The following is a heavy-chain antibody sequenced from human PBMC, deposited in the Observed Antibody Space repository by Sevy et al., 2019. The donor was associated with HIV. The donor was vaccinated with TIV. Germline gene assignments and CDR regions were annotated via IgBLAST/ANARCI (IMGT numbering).Heavy chain of an antibody. J-gene: IGHJ1*01. D-gene: IGHD1-1*01. CDR3: ALERLSSNVAEYFQN. CDR2: ISYDGSNE. Sequence: GGSLRLSCAASGFTFSSFFMHWVCQAPGKGLEWVATISYDGSNEHYADSVKDRFTISRDNSKNALYLQMNSLRAEDTAVYYCALERLSSNVAEYFQNWGQGTLVTVS. V-gene: IGHV3-30-3*01. CDR1: GFTFSSFF.